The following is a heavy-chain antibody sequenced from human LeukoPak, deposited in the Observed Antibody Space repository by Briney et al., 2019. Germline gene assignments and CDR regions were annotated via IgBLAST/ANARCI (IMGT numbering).Heavy chain of an antibody. J-gene: IGHJ4*02. CDR1: GFTFSSYS. V-gene: IGHV3-48*01. Sequence: GGSLRLSCAASGFTFSSYSMNWVRQAPGKGLEWVSYTSSSSSTIYYADSVKGRFTISRDNAKNSLYLQMNSLRAEDTAVYYCARDTDLDIVGATGDYFDYWGQGTLVTVSS. D-gene: IGHD1-26*01. CDR3: ARDTDLDIVGATGDYFDY. CDR2: TSSSSSTI.